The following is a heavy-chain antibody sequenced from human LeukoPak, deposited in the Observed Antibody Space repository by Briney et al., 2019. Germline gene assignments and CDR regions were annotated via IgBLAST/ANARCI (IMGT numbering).Heavy chain of an antibody. D-gene: IGHD1-26*01. Sequence: SETLSLTCTVSGGSISSYYWSWIRQPPGKGLEWIGYIYYSGSTNYNPSLKSRVTISVDTSKNQFSLKLSSVTAADTAVYYCARGYSGSYFPDDAFDIWGQGTMVTVSS. CDR2: IYYSGST. CDR3: ARGYSGSYFPDDAFDI. V-gene: IGHV4-59*01. J-gene: IGHJ3*02. CDR1: GGSISSYY.